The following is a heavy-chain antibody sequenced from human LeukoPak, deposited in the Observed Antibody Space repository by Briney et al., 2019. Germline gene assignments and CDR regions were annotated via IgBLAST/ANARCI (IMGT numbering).Heavy chain of an antibody. CDR1: GFTFTKPA. J-gene: IGHJ3*02. CDR2: IVVGSGNT. Sequence: SVTVSFKASGFTFTKPAMQWVRQARGQRLEWIGWIVVGSGNTNYAQTFQERVTITKDMSTSTAYMELSSLRSEDTAVYYCAAADYYDSSGYYPYAFHIWGQGTMVTVSS. CDR3: AAADYYDSSGYYPYAFHI. V-gene: IGHV1-58*02. D-gene: IGHD3-22*01.